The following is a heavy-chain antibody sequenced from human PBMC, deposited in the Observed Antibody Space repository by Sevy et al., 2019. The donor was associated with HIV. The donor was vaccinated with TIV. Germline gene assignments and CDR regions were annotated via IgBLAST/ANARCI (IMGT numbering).Heavy chain of an antibody. CDR2: ISSSGRSI. D-gene: IGHD2-8*01. CDR1: GFTFSSYD. Sequence: GGSLRLSCTASGFTFSSYDMNWVRQAPGKGLEWVSKISSSGRSIYYADSVKGRFTISGDNAKNSLNLQRNSRRAEDTAVYYCTRNGGAFDNGFAPWGQGTLVTVSS. J-gene: IGHJ5*02. V-gene: IGHV3-48*03. CDR3: TRNGGAFDNGFAP.